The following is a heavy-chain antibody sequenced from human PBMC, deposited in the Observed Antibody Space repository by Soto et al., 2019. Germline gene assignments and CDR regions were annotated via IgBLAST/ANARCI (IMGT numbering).Heavy chain of an antibody. V-gene: IGHV3-23*01. Sequence: EVQLLESGGGLVQPGGSLRLSCAASGFTFSSYAMSWVRQAPGKGLEWVSAISGSGGSTYYADSVKGRFTISRDNSMNTLYLEMNSLRAEDTAVYYCAKMVDIVVVPGAFDYWCQGTLVTVFS. J-gene: IGHJ4*02. CDR2: ISGSGGST. D-gene: IGHD2-2*01. CDR1: GFTFSSYA. CDR3: AKMVDIVVVPGAFDY.